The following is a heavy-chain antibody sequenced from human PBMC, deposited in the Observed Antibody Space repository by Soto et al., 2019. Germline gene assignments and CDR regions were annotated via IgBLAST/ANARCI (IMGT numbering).Heavy chain of an antibody. D-gene: IGHD2-2*01. CDR1: WFPSNADP. J-gene: IGHJ5*02. V-gene: IGHV3-23*01. Sequence: PGGSPRLSFAAPWFPSNADPLTLVPLAPREGLEWVSTIVGSGITFYGDSAKGRFTISRDDSKNTMFLQMSSLRVEDTAIYHCARHRDCSASSCPTGHWFDPWGQGTLVTVSS. CDR2: IVGSGIT. CDR3: ARHRDCSASSCPTGHWFDP.